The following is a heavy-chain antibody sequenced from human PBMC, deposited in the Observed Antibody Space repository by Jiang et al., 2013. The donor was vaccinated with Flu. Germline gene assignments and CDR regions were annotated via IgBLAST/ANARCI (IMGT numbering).Heavy chain of an antibody. CDR2: TYYRSKWYN. CDR1: AA. CDR3: ARVPRAAGHVDY. J-gene: IGHJ4*02. D-gene: IGHD6-13*01. V-gene: IGHV6-1*01. Sequence: AAWNWIRQSPSRGLEWLGRTYYRSKWYNDYAVSVKSRITINPDTSKNQFSLQLNSVTPEDTAVYYCARVPRAAGHVDYWGQGTLVTVSS.